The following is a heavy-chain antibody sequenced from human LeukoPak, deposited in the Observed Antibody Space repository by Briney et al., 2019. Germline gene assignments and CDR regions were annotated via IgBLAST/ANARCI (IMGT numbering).Heavy chain of an antibody. V-gene: IGHV1-46*01. D-gene: IGHD4-17*01. CDR3: AAGEHDYGDYGQAFDI. CDR1: GYTFTSYY. CDR2: INPSGGST. J-gene: IGHJ3*02. Sequence: ASVKVSCKASGYTFTSYYMHWVRQAPGQGLEWVGIINPSGGSTSYAQKFQGRVTMTRDTSTSTVYMELSSLRSEDTAVYYCAAGEHDYGDYGQAFDIWGQGTMVTVSS.